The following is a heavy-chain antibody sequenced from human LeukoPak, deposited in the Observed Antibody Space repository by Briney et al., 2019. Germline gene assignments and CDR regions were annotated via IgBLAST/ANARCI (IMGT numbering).Heavy chain of an antibody. CDR3: AKGGITMVRGVIINWFDP. D-gene: IGHD3-10*01. Sequence: PPGGSLRLSCAASGFTFSSYAMSWVRQAPGKGLEWVSAISGSGGSTYYADSVKGRFTISRDNSKNTLYLQMNSLRAEDTAVYYCAKGGITMVRGVIINWFDPWGQGTLVTVSS. CDR2: ISGSGGST. V-gene: IGHV3-23*01. CDR1: GFTFSSYA. J-gene: IGHJ5*02.